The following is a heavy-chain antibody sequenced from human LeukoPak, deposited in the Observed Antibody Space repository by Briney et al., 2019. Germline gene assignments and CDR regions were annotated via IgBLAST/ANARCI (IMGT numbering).Heavy chain of an antibody. V-gene: IGHV4-34*01. CDR1: GGSFSGYY. CDR3: ARGITGTTPYYFDY. CDR2: INHSGRT. Sequence: SETLSLTCAVYGGSFSGYYWSWIRQPPGKGLEWIGEINHSGRTNYNPSLKSRVTISVDTSKNQFSLKLSSVTAADTAVYYCARGITGTTPYYFDYWGQGTLVTVSS. D-gene: IGHD1-7*01. J-gene: IGHJ4*02.